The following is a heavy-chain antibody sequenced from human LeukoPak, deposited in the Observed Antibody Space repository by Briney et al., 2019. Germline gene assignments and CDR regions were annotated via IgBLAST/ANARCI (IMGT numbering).Heavy chain of an antibody. CDR1: GGSFSGYY. V-gene: IGHV4-59*01. CDR2: IYYSGST. J-gene: IGHJ4*02. Sequence: SETLSLTCAFYGGSFSGYYWSWIRQPPGKGLEWIGYIYYSGSTNYNPSLKSRVTISVDTSKNQFSLKLSSVTAADTAVYYCARIFDYWGQGTLVTVSS. CDR3: ARIFDY.